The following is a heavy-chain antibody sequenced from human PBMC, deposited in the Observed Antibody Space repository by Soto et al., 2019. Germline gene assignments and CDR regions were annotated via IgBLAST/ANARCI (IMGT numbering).Heavy chain of an antibody. D-gene: IGHD1-26*01. CDR1: GYTFTSYY. Sequence: QVQLVQSGAEVKKPGASVKVSYKASGYTFTSYYMHWVRQAPGQGLEWMGIINPSGGSTSYAQKFQGRVTMTRDTSTSTVYMELSSLRSEDTAVYYCARDGGESGSYHNNRGFDYWGQGTLVTVSS. J-gene: IGHJ4*02. V-gene: IGHV1-46*01. CDR3: ARDGGESGSYHNNRGFDY. CDR2: INPSGGST.